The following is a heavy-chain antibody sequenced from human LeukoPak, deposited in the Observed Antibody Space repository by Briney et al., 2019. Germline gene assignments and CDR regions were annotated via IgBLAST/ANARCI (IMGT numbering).Heavy chain of an antibody. CDR2: IYYSGST. V-gene: IGHV4-61*01. J-gene: IGHJ4*01. D-gene: IGHD3-9*01. CDR3: ARAPRYYDILTGYQTPFDY. Sequence: PSEALSLTCTVSGSSVSSGSYYWSWIRQPPGKGLEWIGYIYYSGSTNYNPSLKGRVTISVDTSKNQFSLKLSSVTAADTAVYYCARAPRYYDILTGYQTPFDYWGHGTLVTVSS. CDR1: GSSVSSGSYY.